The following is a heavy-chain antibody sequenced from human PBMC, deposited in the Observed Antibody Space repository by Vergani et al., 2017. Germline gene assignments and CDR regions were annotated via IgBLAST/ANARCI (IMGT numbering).Heavy chain of an antibody. V-gene: IGHV4-61*02. J-gene: IGHJ6*03. CDR1: GASVSRGTYY. D-gene: IGHD2-21*01. CDR2: MYTSGHT. Sequence: QVQLQQWGAGLLKPSETLSLTCTVSGASVSRGTYYWTWIRQPAGKKLEWIVRMYTSGHTIYNPSLESRVTMSVDTSKNQFSLQLSSVTAADTAVYYCARASHCINCYSEGPNGPGYYYMDVLGKGTTVTVSS. CDR3: ARASHCINCYSEGPNGPGYYYMDV.